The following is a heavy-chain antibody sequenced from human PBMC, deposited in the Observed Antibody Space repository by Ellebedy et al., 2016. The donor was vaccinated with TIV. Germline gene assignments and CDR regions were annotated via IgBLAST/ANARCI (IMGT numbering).Heavy chain of an antibody. CDR2: IYWDDDK. V-gene: IGHV2-5*02. Sequence: SGPTLVKPTQTLTLTCTFSGFSLSTSGVGVGWIRQPPGKALEWLALIYWDDDKRYSPSLKSRLTITKDTSKNEVVLAMTNVAPEDTATYYCAHRRRNYYGSGSYYNSMGYYYYGMDVWGQGTTVTVSS. CDR3: AHRRRNYYGSGSYYNSMGYYYYGMDV. J-gene: IGHJ6*02. D-gene: IGHD3-10*01. CDR1: GFSLSTSGVG.